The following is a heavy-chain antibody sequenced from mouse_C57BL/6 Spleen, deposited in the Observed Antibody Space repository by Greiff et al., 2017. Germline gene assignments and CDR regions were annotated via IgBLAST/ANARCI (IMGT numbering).Heavy chain of an antibody. Sequence: QVQLQQPGAELVKPGASVKMSCKASGYTFTSYWITWVKQRPGQGLEWIGDIYPGSGSTNYNEKFKSKATLTVDTSSSTAYMQLSSLTSEDSSVYYCARVIYYDYDGFADWGQGTLVTVSA. J-gene: IGHJ3*01. CDR1: GYTFTSYW. CDR3: ARVIYYDYDGFAD. D-gene: IGHD2-4*01. CDR2: IYPGSGST. V-gene: IGHV1-55*01.